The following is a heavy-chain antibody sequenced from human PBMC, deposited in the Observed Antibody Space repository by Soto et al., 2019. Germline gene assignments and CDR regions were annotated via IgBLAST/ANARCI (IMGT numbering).Heavy chain of an antibody. CDR2: ISYDGSNK. CDR1: GFTFSSYG. Sequence: QVQLVESGGGVVQPGRSLRLSCAASGFTFSSYGMHWVRQAPGKGLEWVAVISYDGSNKYYADSVKGRCTISRDNSKNTLYLQMNSLRAEDTAVYYCAKDQKIIVVVPAAILDYWGQGTLVTVSS. D-gene: IGHD2-2*01. J-gene: IGHJ4*02. V-gene: IGHV3-30*18. CDR3: AKDQKIIVVVPAAILDY.